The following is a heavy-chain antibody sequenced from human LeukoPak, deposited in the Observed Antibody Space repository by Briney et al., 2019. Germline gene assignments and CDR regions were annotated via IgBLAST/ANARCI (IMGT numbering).Heavy chain of an antibody. CDR1: GFTFSSHW. V-gene: IGHV3-7*03. CDR2: IKQDGSQK. CDR3: AKREQLVLWDYYYYYYMDV. Sequence: GGSLRLSCAASGFTFSSHWMSWVRQAPGKGLEWVANIKQDGSQKNYVDSVKGRFTISRENAKDSLYLQMNSLRAEDTAVYYCAKREQLVLWDYYYYYYMDVWGKGTTVTVSS. J-gene: IGHJ6*03. D-gene: IGHD6-6*01.